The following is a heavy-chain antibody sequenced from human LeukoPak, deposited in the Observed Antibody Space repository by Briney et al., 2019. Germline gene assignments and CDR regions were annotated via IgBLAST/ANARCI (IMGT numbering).Heavy chain of an antibody. D-gene: IGHD1-26*01. CDR2: ISGSGGST. J-gene: IGHJ4*02. V-gene: IGHV3-23*01. Sequence: GGSLRLSCAASGFTFSSYAMTWVRQAPGKGLEWVSVISGSGGSTFYADSVKGRFTISRDNSKNTLYLQMNSLRAEDTAVYYCARSGGSYFDYWGQGTLVTVSS. CDR3: ARSGGSYFDY. CDR1: GFTFSSYA.